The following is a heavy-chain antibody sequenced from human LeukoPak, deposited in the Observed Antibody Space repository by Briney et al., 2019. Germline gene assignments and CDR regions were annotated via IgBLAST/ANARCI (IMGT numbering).Heavy chain of an antibody. CDR1: GFTFGNYW. Sequence: PGGSLRLSCAASGFTFGNYWMSWVRQAPGKGLEWVANIKHDGSEKNYVDSVKGRFTISRDNAKNSLYLQMNSLRAEDTAVYYCARDGVWFGEFYDYWGQGTVVTVSS. CDR3: ARDGVWFGEFYDY. J-gene: IGHJ4*02. CDR2: IKHDGSEK. V-gene: IGHV3-7*04. D-gene: IGHD3-10*01.